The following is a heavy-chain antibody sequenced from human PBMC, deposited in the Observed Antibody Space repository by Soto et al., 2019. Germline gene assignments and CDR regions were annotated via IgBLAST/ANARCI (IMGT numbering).Heavy chain of an antibody. Sequence: QVRLVQSGAEVKKAGASVKVSCKASGYTFTTYGISWVRRAPGQGLEWMGRSSAYQNDRNTSDAQKFQGRVTMTTDTSTSTAYMELRSLSVDDTAVYFCARDGERDLGLGLFFHYAMDVWGQGTTVTVSS. CDR1: GYTFTTYG. CDR3: ARDGERDLGLGLFFHYAMDV. CDR2: SSAYQNDRNT. J-gene: IGHJ6*02. D-gene: IGHD2-8*02. V-gene: IGHV1-18*01.